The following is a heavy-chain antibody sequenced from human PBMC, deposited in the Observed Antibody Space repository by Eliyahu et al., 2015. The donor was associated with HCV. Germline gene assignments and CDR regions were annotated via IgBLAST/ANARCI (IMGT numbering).Heavy chain of an antibody. J-gene: IGHJ4*02. D-gene: IGHD2/OR15-2a*01. V-gene: IGHV5-51*01. CDR3: ARRLQTGSMDY. CDR2: GDSDT. Sequence: GDSDTRYSPSFQGQVTISADKSISTAYLQWSSLKASDTAMYYCARRLQTGSMDYWGQGTLVTVSS.